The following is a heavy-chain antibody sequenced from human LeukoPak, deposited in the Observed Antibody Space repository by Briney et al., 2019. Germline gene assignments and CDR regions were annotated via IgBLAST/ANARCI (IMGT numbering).Heavy chain of an antibody. J-gene: IGHJ4*02. V-gene: IGHV1-69*05. CDR1: GGTFSSYA. CDR2: IIPIFGTA. Sequence: SVKVSCKASGGTFSSYAISWVRQAPGQGLEWMGGIIPIFGTANYAQKFQGRVTITTDESTSTAYMELSSLRSGDTAVYYCASWYYYDSSGSRYYFDYWGQGTLVTVSS. D-gene: IGHD3-22*01. CDR3: ASWYYYDSSGSRYYFDY.